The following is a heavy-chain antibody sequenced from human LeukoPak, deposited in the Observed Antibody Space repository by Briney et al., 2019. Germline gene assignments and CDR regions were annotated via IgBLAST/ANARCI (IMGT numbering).Heavy chain of an antibody. CDR3: ARVIGSSGYYPIDY. D-gene: IGHD3-22*01. CDR2: ISGGGSGT. V-gene: IGHV3-23*01. Sequence: PGGSLRLSCTTSGFTFSNYAMSWVRQAPGKGLEWVSTISGGGSGTYYADSVQGRSTISRDNSQNTLYLQMNSLRAEDTAIYYCARVIGSSGYYPIDYWGQGTLVTVSS. CDR1: GFTFSNYA. J-gene: IGHJ4*02.